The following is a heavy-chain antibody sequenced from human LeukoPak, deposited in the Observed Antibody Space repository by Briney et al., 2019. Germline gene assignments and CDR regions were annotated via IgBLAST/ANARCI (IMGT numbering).Heavy chain of an antibody. V-gene: IGHV3-30*18. D-gene: IGHD2-2*01. CDR2: ISYDGSNK. Sequence: PGRSLRLSCAASGFTFSSYGMHWVRQAPGKGLEWVAVISYDGSNKYCADSVKGRFTISRDNSKNTLYLQMNSLRAEDTAVYYCAKEGPAVPTWRMDVWGQGTTVTVSS. J-gene: IGHJ6*02. CDR1: GFTFSSYG. CDR3: AKEGPAVPTWRMDV.